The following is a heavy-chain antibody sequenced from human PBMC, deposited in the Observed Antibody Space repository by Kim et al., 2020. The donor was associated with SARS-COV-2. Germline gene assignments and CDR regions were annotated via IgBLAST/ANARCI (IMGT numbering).Heavy chain of an antibody. CDR2: IYYDGET. J-gene: IGHJ4*02. CDR1: GGSISSRRYY. CDR3: ARANSHGTSWYPYFDY. V-gene: IGHV4-31*03. Sequence: SETLSLTCTVSGGSISSRRYYWNWIRQHPGEGPEWIAYIYYDGETHYNPSLKSRITISIDTSKNQFSLKVNSVTAADTAIYYCARANSHGTSWYPYFDYWGQGALVTVSS. D-gene: IGHD6-13*01.